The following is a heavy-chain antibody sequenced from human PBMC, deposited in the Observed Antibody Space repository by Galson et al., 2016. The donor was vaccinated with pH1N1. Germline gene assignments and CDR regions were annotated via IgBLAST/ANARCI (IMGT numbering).Heavy chain of an antibody. CDR2: IYWDDDK. J-gene: IGHJ4*02. CDR3: ARTGFGEFLGYFDY. CDR1: GFSLSTSGVG. D-gene: IGHD3-10*01. V-gene: IGHV2-5*05. Sequence: PALVKPTQTLTLTCTFSGFSLSTSGVGVGWIRQPPGKALEWLALIYWDDDKRYGPSLKSRLTITKDTSKNQVVLIMTNMDPVDTATYYCARTGFGEFLGYFDYWGQGTLVTVSS.